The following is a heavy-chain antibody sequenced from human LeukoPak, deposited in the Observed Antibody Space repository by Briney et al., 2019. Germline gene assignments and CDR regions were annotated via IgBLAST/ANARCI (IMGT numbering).Heavy chain of an antibody. CDR2: IKEDGTYT. CDR1: GFSFSKYW. V-gene: IGHV3-74*01. J-gene: IGHJ4*02. CDR3: ARDFDMGITPGDDFDF. D-gene: IGHD3-9*01. Sequence: GGSLRLSCAASGFSFSKYWMHWVRQTPGEGLVWVSRIKEDGTYTSYADSVKGRFAISRDNARNTVFLQMNSLRAEDTAVYYCARDFDMGITPGDDFDFWGQGTLVTVSS.